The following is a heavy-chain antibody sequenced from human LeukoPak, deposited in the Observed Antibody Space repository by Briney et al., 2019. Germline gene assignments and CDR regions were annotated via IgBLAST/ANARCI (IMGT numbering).Heavy chain of an antibody. CDR2: IYSGGNT. J-gene: IGHJ4*02. CDR3: ARGGSGTYYSFDL. V-gene: IGHV3-66*02. D-gene: IGHD1-26*01. Sequence: GGSLRLSCAASGFTFSSDHMSWVRQAPGKGLEWVSAIYSGGNTYYADSVKGRFTISRDNSKNTLYLQMNSLSAEDTAVFYCARGGSGTYYSFDLWGQGTLVTVSS. CDR1: GFTFSSDH.